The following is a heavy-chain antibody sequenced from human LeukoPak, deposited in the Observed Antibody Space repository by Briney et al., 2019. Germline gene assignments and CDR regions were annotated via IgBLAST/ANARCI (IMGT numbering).Heavy chain of an antibody. D-gene: IGHD1-26*01. CDR2: IRYDGSNE. J-gene: IGHJ4*02. CDR1: GFTFSSYG. V-gene: IGHV3-30*02. CDR3: AKDRGWELRYFDY. Sequence: PGGSLRLSCAASGFTFSSYGMHWVRQAPGKGLEWVAFIRYDGSNEYYADSVKGRFTIARDNSKNTLYLQMNSLRAEDTAVYYCAKDRGWELRYFDYWGQGTLVTVSS.